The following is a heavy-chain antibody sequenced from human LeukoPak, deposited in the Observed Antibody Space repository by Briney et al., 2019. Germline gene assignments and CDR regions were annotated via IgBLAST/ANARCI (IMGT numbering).Heavy chain of an antibody. D-gene: IGHD2-21*01. CDR1: GFTFSNAY. J-gene: IGHJ4*02. Sequence: GGSLRLSCAASGFTFSNAYMNWVRQAPGKGLEWVGRIKPKTEGETTEYAAPVKDRFSISRDDSKSMMYLQMNSLKTEDTAVYYCITPLPYSAQGGQGTLVTVSS. CDR3: ITPLPYSAQ. V-gene: IGHV3-15*07. CDR2: IKPKTEGETT.